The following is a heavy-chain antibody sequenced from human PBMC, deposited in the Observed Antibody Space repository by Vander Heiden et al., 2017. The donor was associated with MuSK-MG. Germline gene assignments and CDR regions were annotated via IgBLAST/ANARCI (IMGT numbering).Heavy chain of an antibody. Sequence: EVQLLESGGGLVQPGGSLRPSCAASGFTFSSYAMSWVRQAPGKGLEWVSAISGSGGSTYYADSVKGRFTISRDNSKNTLYLQMNSLRAEDTAVYYCAKPLYCSSTSCYAAAFDIWGQGTMVTVSS. CDR2: ISGSGGST. J-gene: IGHJ3*02. CDR3: AKPLYCSSTSCYAAAFDI. D-gene: IGHD2-2*01. CDR1: GFTFSSYA. V-gene: IGHV3-23*01.